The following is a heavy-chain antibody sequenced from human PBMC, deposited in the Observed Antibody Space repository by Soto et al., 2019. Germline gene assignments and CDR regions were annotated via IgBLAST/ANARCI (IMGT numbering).Heavy chain of an antibody. CDR1: GFTFTSSA. V-gene: IGHV1-58*01. CDR2: IAVGSGYT. Sequence: SVKVSCKASGFTFTSSAFQWVRQARGQRLEWIGWIAVGSGYTNYAQRFQDRVTLTRDMSTATTYMELSRPTSEDTAIYYCAADATAWQQMVPSDYWGQGTLVTVSS. CDR3: AADATAWQQMVPSDY. D-gene: IGHD2-8*01. J-gene: IGHJ4*02.